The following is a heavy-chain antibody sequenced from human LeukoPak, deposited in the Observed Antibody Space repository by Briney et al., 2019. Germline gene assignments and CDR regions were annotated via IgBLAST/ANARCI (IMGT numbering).Heavy chain of an antibody. V-gene: IGHV4-38-2*02. Sequence: SETLSLTCTVSGYSISSGYYWGWIRQPPGKGLEWIGSIYHSGSTYYNPSLKSRVTISVDTSKNQFSLKLSSVTAADTAVYYCARVAGDYDFWSGYYYYYMDVRGKGTTVTVSS. J-gene: IGHJ6*03. CDR2: IYHSGST. CDR1: GYSISSGYY. D-gene: IGHD3-3*01. CDR3: ARVAGDYDFWSGYYYYYMDV.